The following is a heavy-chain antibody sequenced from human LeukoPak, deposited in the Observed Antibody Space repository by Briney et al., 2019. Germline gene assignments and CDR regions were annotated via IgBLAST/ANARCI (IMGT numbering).Heavy chain of an antibody. Sequence: SVKVSCKASGYTFTSYGISWVRQAPGQGLEWMGRIIPILGIANYAQKFQGRVTITADKSTSTAYMELSSLRSEDTAVYYCASGKRITIFGVVIPTPFDYWGQGTLVTVSS. V-gene: IGHV1-69*04. J-gene: IGHJ4*02. CDR2: IIPILGIA. D-gene: IGHD3-3*01. CDR3: ASGKRITIFGVVIPTPFDY. CDR1: GYTFTSYG.